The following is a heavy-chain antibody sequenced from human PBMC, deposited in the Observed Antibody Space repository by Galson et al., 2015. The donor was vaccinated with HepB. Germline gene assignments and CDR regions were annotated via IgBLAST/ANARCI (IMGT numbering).Heavy chain of an antibody. CDR1: GGTFSSYA. CDR3: ARDTFGVEQTIYYYYYGMDV. Sequence: SVKVSCKASGGTFSSYAISWVRQAPGQGLEWMGGIIPIFGTANYAQKFQGRVTITADESTSTAYMELSSLRSEDTAVYYCARDTFGVEQTIYYYYYGMDVWGQGTTVTVSS. CDR2: IIPIFGTA. D-gene: IGHD3-3*01. J-gene: IGHJ6*02. V-gene: IGHV1-69*13.